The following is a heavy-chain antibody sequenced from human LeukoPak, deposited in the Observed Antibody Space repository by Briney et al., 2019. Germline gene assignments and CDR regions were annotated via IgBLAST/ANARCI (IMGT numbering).Heavy chain of an antibody. D-gene: IGHD5-18*01. Sequence: SETLSLTCAVYGGSFIGYYWSWIRQPPGKGLEWIGEINHSGSTNYNPSLKSRVTISVDTSKNQFSLKLSSVTAADTAVYYCARGGYSFGYWGQGTLVTVSS. J-gene: IGHJ4*02. CDR2: INHSGST. CDR3: ARGGYSFGY. CDR1: GGSFIGYY. V-gene: IGHV4-34*01.